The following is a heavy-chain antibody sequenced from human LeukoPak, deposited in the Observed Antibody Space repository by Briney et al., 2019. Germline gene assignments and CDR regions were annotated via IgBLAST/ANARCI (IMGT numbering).Heavy chain of an antibody. CDR2: ISAYNGNT. CDR1: GYTFTSYG. V-gene: IGHV1-18*01. Sequence: GASVKVSCKASGYTFTSYGISCVRQAPGQGLERMGWISAYNGNTNYAQKLQGRGTMTTDTSTSTAYMELRSLSSDDTAVYYCARDSARDGFDPWGQGTLVTVCS. CDR3: ARDSARDGFDP. J-gene: IGHJ5*02. D-gene: IGHD5-24*01.